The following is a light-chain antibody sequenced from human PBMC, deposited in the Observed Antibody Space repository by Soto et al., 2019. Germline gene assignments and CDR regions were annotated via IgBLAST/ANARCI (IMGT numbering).Light chain of an antibody. CDR2: KAS. CDR1: QTIGSW. Sequence: DIQMTQSPSTLSGSVGDRVTITCRASQTIGSWVAWYQQKPGKAPKLLIYKASTLKSGVPTRFSGSGSGTVFTLTISSLQPDDFASYYCQHYNSYSEAFRQGTKVELK. J-gene: IGKJ1*01. CDR3: QHYNSYSEA. V-gene: IGKV1-5*03.